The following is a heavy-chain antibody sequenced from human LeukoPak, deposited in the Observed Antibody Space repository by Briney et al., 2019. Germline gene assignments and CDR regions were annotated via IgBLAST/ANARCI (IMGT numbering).Heavy chain of an antibody. Sequence: SETLSLTCTVSGGSISSSSYYWGWIRQPPGKGLEWIGSIYYSGSTYYNPSLKSRVTISVDTSKNQFSLKLSSVTAADAAVYYCAAARPPLPDYYFDYWGQGTLVTVSS. D-gene: IGHD6-6*01. CDR1: GGSISSSSYY. J-gene: IGHJ4*02. CDR3: AAARPPLPDYYFDY. CDR2: IYYSGST. V-gene: IGHV4-39*01.